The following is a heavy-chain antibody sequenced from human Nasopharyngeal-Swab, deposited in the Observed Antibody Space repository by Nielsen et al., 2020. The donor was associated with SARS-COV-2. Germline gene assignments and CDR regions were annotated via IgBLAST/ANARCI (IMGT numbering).Heavy chain of an antibody. D-gene: IGHD6-13*01. CDR2: IYHSGST. CDR1: GSSISSGYY. CDR3: ARSGYSSSWPDPYYFDY. V-gene: IGHV4-38-2*02. Sequence: SETLSLTCTVSGSSISSGYYWGWIRQPPGKGLEWIGSIYHSGSTYYNPSLKSRVTISVDTSKNQFSLKLSSVTAADTAVYYCARSGYSSSWPDPYYFDYWGQGTLVTVSS. J-gene: IGHJ4*02.